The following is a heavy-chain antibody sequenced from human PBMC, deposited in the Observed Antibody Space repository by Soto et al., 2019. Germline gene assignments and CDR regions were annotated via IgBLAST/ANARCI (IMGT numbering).Heavy chain of an antibody. V-gene: IGHV1-2*04. CDR3: ARGDSTDCSNGVCSFFYNHDMDV. CDR2: INPKSGGT. D-gene: IGHD2-8*01. CDR1: GYSFTDYH. Sequence: ASVKVSCKASGYSFTDYHIHWVRQAPGQGXEWLGRINPKSGGTSTAQKFQGWVTMTTDTSISTASMELTRLTSDDTAIYYCARGDSTDCSNGVCSFFYNHDMDVWGQGTTVTGSS. J-gene: IGHJ6*02.